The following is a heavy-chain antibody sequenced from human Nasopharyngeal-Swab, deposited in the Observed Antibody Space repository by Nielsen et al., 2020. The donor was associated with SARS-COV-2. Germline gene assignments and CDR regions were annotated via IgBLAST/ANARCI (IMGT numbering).Heavy chain of an antibody. V-gene: IGHV3-74*01. CDR2: IKPDGSSV. CDR1: GFTFSTYW. CDR3: ARDSPYCTGGICSFDY. J-gene: IGHJ4*01. D-gene: IGHD2-8*02. Sequence: GESLKISCAVSGFTFSTYWMHWVRQAPGKGLVWVSRIKPDGSSVTYADSVKGRFTISRDNARNTLYLQMSSLRAEDAAVYYCARDSPYCTGGICSFDYWGHGTLVTVSS.